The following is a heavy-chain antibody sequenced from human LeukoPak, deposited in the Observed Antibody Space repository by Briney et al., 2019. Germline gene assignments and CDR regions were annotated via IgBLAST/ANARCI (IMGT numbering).Heavy chain of an antibody. CDR1: GFTFSSYA. D-gene: IGHD3-10*01. CDR3: AKDSVLLWFGELCWFDP. V-gene: IGHV3-23*01. CDR2: ISGSGGST. J-gene: IGHJ5*02. Sequence: PGGSLRLSCAASGFTFSSYAMSWVRQAPGKGLEWVSAISGSGGSTYYADSVKGRFTISRDNSKNTLYLQMNSLRAEDTAVYYCAKDSVLLWFGELCWFDPWGQGTLVTVSS.